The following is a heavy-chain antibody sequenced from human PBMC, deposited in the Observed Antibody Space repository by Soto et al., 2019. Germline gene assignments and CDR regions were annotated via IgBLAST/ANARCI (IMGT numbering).Heavy chain of an antibody. D-gene: IGHD1-26*01. J-gene: IGHJ4*02. CDR2: IKSKGNGGTA. CDR3: ITTYSGTPARPYLDL. CDR1: GFTINNEG. Sequence: GGSLRLSCAAAGFTINNEGMSWVRQARGKGLERVGRIKSKGNGGTADYAAPVKGRFTILRDDSKNMLYLQMNSLKTEDTAVYYCITTYSGTPARPYLDLWGQGTPVTVSS. V-gene: IGHV3-15*01.